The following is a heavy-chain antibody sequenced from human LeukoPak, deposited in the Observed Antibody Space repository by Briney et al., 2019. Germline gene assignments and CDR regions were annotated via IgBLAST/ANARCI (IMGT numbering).Heavy chain of an antibody. CDR2: IYSGGST. CDR1: GFTFSSYA. CDR3: ARGEVNPFDY. Sequence: GGSLRLSCAASGFTFSSYAMHWVRQAPGKGLEWVSVIYSGGSTYYADSVKGRFTISRDNSKNTLCLQMNSLRAEDTAVYYCARGEVNPFDYWGQGTLVTVSS. V-gene: IGHV3-66*01. J-gene: IGHJ4*02. D-gene: IGHD3-16*01.